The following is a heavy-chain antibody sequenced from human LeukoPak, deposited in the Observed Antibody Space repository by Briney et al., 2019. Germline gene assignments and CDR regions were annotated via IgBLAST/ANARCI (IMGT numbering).Heavy chain of an antibody. V-gene: IGHV4-30-4*01. J-gene: IGHJ4*02. CDR2: IYYSGST. Sequence: SETLSLTCTVSGGSMTHYYWSWIRQPPGKGLEWIGYIYYSGSTYYNPSLKSRVTISVDTSKNQFSLKLSSVTAADTAVYYCARVMIPYYFDYWGQGTLVTVSS. CDR1: GGSMTHYY. D-gene: IGHD2-8*01. CDR3: ARVMIPYYFDY.